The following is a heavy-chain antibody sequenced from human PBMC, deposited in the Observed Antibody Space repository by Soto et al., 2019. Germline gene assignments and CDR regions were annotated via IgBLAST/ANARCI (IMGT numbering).Heavy chain of an antibody. CDR3: ATWHEREHAYDV. CDR2: LYDVDGS. V-gene: IGHV3-53*01. CDR1: GFTFSSYS. J-gene: IGHJ3*01. D-gene: IGHD1-1*01. Sequence: QPGGSLRLSCAASGFTFSSYSMNWVRQAPGKGLEWVSALYDVDGSFYSDSVKGRFTTSSDSSKTTVYLQMNDLRPADTAVYYCATWHEREHAYDVWGQGTTVTVSS.